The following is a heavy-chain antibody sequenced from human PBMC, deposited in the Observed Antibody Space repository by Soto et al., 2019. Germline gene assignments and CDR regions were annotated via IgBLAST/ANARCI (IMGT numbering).Heavy chain of an antibody. J-gene: IGHJ3*02. V-gene: IGHV3-30*18. CDR2: ISYDGSNK. CDR1: GVTFSSYG. CDR3: AKGAFDI. Sequence: QVQLVESGGGVVQPGRSLRLSCAASGVTFSSYGMHWVRQAPGKGLEWVAGISYDGSNKYYADSVKGRFTISRDNSKNTLYVQMNSLRAEDTAVYYCAKGAFDIWGQGTMVTVSS.